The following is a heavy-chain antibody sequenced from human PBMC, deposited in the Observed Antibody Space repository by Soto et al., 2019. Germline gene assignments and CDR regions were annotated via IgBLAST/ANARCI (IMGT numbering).Heavy chain of an antibody. CDR2: ISYDGSNK. Sequence: GGSLRLSCAASGFTFSSYAMHWVRQAPGKGLEWVAVISYDGSNKYYADSVKGRFTISRDNSKNTVYLQMNSLRAEDTAVYYCARDEEDILTGYHYYFDYWGQGTLVTVSS. J-gene: IGHJ4*02. V-gene: IGHV3-30-3*01. D-gene: IGHD3-9*01. CDR3: ARDEEDILTGYHYYFDY. CDR1: GFTFSSYA.